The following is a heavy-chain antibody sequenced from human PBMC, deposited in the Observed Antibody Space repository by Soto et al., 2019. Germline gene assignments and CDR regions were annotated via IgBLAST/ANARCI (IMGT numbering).Heavy chain of an antibody. V-gene: IGHV3-11*01. Sequence: AGGSLRLSCAASGFPFSDSYMSWIRQAPGKGLEWISYITISGNTVYYADSLKGRFTISRDNAKNSLYLQMNRLRAEDTAVYYCARVSWREKYGMDVWGQGTTVTVSS. CDR1: GFPFSDSY. J-gene: IGHJ6*02. CDR2: ITISGNTV. CDR3: ARVSWREKYGMDV.